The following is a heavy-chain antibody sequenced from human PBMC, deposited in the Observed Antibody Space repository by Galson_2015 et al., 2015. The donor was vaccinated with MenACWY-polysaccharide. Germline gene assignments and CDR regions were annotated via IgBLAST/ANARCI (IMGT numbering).Heavy chain of an antibody. CDR1: GFTFRNHG. J-gene: IGHJ6*03. V-gene: IGHV3-33*01. CDR2: IYYDGSNK. CDR3: ARDRTSRYIDV. D-gene: IGHD1-7*01. Sequence: SLRLSCAAFGFTFRNHGMHWVRQAPGKGLEWVAVIYYDGSNKYYADSVKGRFTISRDNSKNTLDLQMNSLRGEDTGAYYCARDRTSRYIDVWGKGTTVIVSS.